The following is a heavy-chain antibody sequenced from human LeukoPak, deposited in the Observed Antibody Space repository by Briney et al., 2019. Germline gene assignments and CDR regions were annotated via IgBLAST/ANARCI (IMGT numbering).Heavy chain of an antibody. D-gene: IGHD3-22*01. J-gene: IGHJ4*02. Sequence: GGSLRLSCEVSGFSLNDYSVNWVRQAPGKGLEWVSYSSKDCITTQFADPVKGRFTLSRDNAKNSLYLQMNSLRVEDTAVYYCARERKSGYYYDVDFWGQGTQVTVAS. V-gene: IGHV3-48*04. CDR2: SSKDCITT. CDR1: GFSLNDYS. CDR3: ARERKSGYYYDVDF.